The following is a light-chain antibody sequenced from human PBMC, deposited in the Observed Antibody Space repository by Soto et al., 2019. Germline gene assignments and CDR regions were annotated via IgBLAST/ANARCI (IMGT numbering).Light chain of an antibody. CDR2: GAS. CDR1: QSVSSN. J-gene: IGKJ1*01. CDR3: QQYHNWPT. V-gene: IGKV3-15*01. Sequence: EIVLTQSQATLSVSASEGATLXSRASQSVSSNLAWYQQKPGQAPRLLFYGASTRATGIPARFSASGSGTEFTLTITSLQSEDFAVYYCQQYHNWPTFGQGTKVDIK.